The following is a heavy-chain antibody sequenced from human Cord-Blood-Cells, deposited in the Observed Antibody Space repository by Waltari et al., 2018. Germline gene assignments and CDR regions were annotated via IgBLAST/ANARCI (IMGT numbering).Heavy chain of an antibody. V-gene: IGHV4-30-4*01. D-gene: IGHD4-17*01. CDR1: GGSISSGDYY. Sequence: QVQLQESGPGLVKPSQTLSLTCTVSGGSISSGDYYWSWIRQPPGKGLEWIGYIDYSGGTYYNPSLKGRVTISVDTSKNQYSLKLSSVTAADTAVYYCARDLFQGYGDFDYWGQGTLVTVSS. CDR2: IDYSGGT. J-gene: IGHJ4*02. CDR3: ARDLFQGYGDFDY.